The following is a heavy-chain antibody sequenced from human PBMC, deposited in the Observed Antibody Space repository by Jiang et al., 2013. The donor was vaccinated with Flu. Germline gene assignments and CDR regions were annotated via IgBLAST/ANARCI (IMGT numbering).Heavy chain of an antibody. CDR2: T. J-gene: IGHJ6*04. Sequence: TNYNLSLMGRVTISVDTSKNQFSLSLRSLTAADTAVYYCARDWGYYYDSSGYGMDVWGKGTTVTVSS. CDR3: ARDWGYYYDSSGYGMDV. V-gene: IGHV4-59*01. D-gene: IGHD3-22*01.